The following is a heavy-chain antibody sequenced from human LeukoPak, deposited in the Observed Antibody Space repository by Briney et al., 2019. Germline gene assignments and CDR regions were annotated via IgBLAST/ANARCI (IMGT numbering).Heavy chain of an antibody. D-gene: IGHD6-13*01. CDR3: AKDRLTVMYSSSWVFDY. V-gene: IGHV3-30*18. CDR1: GFTFSSYG. CDR2: ISYDGSNK. J-gene: IGHJ4*02. Sequence: GGSLRLSCAASGFTFSSYGMLWVRQAPGKGLEWVAVISYDGSNKYYADSVKGRFTISRDNSKNTLYLQMNSLRAEDTAVYYCAKDRLTVMYSSSWVFDYWGQGTLVTVSS.